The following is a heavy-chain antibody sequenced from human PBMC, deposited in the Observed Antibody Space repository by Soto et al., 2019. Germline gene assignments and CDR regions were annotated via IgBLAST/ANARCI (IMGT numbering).Heavy chain of an antibody. D-gene: IGHD3-22*01. J-gene: IGHJ4*02. CDR2: IYHSGST. CDR1: GGSISSSNW. Sequence: SETLSLTCAVSGGSISSSNWWSWVRQPPGKGLEWIGEIYHSGSTNYNPSLKSRVTISVDKSKNQFSLKLSSVTAADTAVYYCARVDYDSSGYYTYFDYWGQGTLVTVSS. CDR3: ARVDYDSSGYYTYFDY. V-gene: IGHV4-4*02.